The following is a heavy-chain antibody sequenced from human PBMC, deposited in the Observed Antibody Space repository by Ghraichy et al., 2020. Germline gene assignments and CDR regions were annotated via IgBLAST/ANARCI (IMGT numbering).Heavy chain of an antibody. Sequence: SQTLSLTCTVSGGSISSYYWSWIRQPPGKGLEWIGYIYYSGSTNYNPSLKSRVTISVDTSKNQFSLKLSSVTAADTAVYYCAREGGHYYDSSGYYWRSYYMDVWGKGTTVTVSS. CDR1: GGSISSYY. CDR3: AREGGHYYDSSGYYWRSYYMDV. CDR2: IYYSGST. J-gene: IGHJ6*03. V-gene: IGHV4-59*01. D-gene: IGHD3-22*01.